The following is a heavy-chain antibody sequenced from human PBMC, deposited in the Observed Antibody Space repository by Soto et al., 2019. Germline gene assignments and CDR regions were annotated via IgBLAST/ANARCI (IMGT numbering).Heavy chain of an antibody. D-gene: IGHD2-21*01. CDR1: GFTVSGNY. J-gene: IGHJ6*02. V-gene: IGHV3-53*01. CDR3: ATELIAKYGMDV. CDR2: IYTDDNI. Sequence: EVQLVESGGGLVQPGGSLRLSCAASGFTVSGNYVTWVRQAPGKGLEWVSVIYTDDNIYYADSVTGRFTISRDNSKNTFYLQMNRLRVEDTAVYYCATELIAKYGMDVWGQGTTVPVSS.